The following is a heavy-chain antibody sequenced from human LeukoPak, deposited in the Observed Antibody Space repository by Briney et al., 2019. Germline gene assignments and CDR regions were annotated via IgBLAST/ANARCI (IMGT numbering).Heavy chain of an antibody. V-gene: IGHV3-21*01. CDR1: GFTFSSYS. Sequence: PGGSLRLSCAASGFTFSSYSMNWVRQAPGEGLEWVSSISSSSSCIYYADSVKGRFTISRDNAKNSLYLQMNSLRAEDTAVYYCARDLQLNFDLWGRGTLVSVSS. D-gene: IGHD6-13*01. CDR3: ARDLQLNFDL. CDR2: ISSSSSCI. J-gene: IGHJ2*01.